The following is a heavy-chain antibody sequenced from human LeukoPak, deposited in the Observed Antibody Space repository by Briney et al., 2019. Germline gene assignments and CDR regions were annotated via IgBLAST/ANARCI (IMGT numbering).Heavy chain of an antibody. D-gene: IGHD4-17*01. CDR2: IGCGCGST. CDR1: GFTFRSYA. J-gene: IGHJ5*02. CDR3: ANPKNDYSDRYNYFDP. Sequence: GGSLRLSCVACGFTFRSYAMRWVRQAPAKEMAWVSAIGCGCGSTYYAASVKGRFTISKDNSKNTLYLQMNSLRAEDTAIYYCANPKNDYSDRYNYFDPWGQGTLVSVSS. V-gene: IGHV3-23*01.